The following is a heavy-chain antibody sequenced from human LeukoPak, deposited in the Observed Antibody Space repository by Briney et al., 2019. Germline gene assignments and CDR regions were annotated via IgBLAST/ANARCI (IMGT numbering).Heavy chain of an antibody. CDR3: ARDAVPRDDGDTVNAYDL. CDR1: GGSLSGYY. V-gene: IGHV4-34*01. Sequence: PSETLSLTCAVSGGSLSGYYWSWIRQSPGKGLEWMGDIHHDGRTKYKSSFKSRVTIFLDSSKNEVSLRLSPVTPADTALYFCARDAVPRDDGDTVNAYDLWGQGTMVTV. CDR2: IHHDGRT. D-gene: IGHD4-17*01. J-gene: IGHJ3*01.